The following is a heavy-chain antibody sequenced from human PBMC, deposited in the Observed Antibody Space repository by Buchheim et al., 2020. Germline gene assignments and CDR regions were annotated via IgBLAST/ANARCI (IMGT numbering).Heavy chain of an antibody. Sequence: QAQLVESGGGVVQPGRSLRLSCAASGFTFSSYGMHWVRQAPGKGLEWVAVISYDGSNKYYADSVKGRFTISRDNSKNTLYLQMNSLRAEDTAVYYCAKPNYYDSSGYHYWGQGTL. CDR1: GFTFSSYG. D-gene: IGHD3-22*01. CDR2: ISYDGSNK. J-gene: IGHJ4*02. CDR3: AKPNYYDSSGYHY. V-gene: IGHV3-30*18.